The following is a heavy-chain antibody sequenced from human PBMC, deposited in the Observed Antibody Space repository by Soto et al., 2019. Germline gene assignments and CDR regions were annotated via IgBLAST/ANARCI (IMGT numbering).Heavy chain of an antibody. CDR2: VGGSDTDK. CDR1: GFTFSAYA. V-gene: IGHV3-23*01. J-gene: IGHJ3*02. Sequence: SGGSLRLSCAASGFTFSAYAMSCVRQAPGKGLQWVSGVGGSDTDKHYADSVRGRFTVSRDNSKNTLYLQMNSLRADDTAVYYCAKDATAVNGVWDPFDMWGQGTGVTVSS. CDR3: AKDATAVNGVWDPFDM. D-gene: IGHD2-8*01.